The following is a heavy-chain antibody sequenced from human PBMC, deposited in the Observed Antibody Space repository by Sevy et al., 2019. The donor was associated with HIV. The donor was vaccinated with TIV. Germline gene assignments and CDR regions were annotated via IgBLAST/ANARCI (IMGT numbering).Heavy chain of an antibody. CDR2: LSFGCGEI. CDR1: GFTFSKYS. CDR3: AREGCTKPHDY. Sequence: GGSLRLSCAASGFTFSKYSMSWVRQPPGKGLEWVSTLSFGCGEINHADSVKGRFTNSRDNSKISLYLQMNNLRAEDTAVYYCAREGCTKPHDYWGQGSLVTVSS. D-gene: IGHD2-8*01. V-gene: IGHV3-23*01. J-gene: IGHJ4*02.